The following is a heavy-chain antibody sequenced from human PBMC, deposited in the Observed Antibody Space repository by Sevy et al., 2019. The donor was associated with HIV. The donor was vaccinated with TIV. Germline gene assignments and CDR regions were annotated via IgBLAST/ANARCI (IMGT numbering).Heavy chain of an antibody. D-gene: IGHD1-26*01. CDR3: ARVFGIGIVGATPDY. Sequence: GGSLRLSCAASGFTFSDYNMIWIRQAPGRGLEWISYIRSTGDTIYYADSVKDRFTISRDNAKNSLYLHMNSLTAGDTAVYYCARVFGIGIVGATPDYWGQGTLVTVSS. CDR1: GFTFSDYN. V-gene: IGHV3-11*01. CDR2: IRSTGDTI. J-gene: IGHJ4*02.